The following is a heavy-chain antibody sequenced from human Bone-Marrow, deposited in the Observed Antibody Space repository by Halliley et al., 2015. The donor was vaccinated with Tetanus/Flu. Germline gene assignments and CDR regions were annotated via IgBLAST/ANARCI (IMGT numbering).Heavy chain of an antibody. CDR2: IDGSGDST. Sequence: EWVAAIDGSGDSTYYADSVKGRFTISRDNSKNTLYLQMNSLRAEDTAVYYCAKEDRYYDSIDYWGQGTLVTVSS. V-gene: IGHV3-23*01. J-gene: IGHJ4*02. CDR3: AKEDRYYDSIDY. D-gene: IGHD3-22*01.